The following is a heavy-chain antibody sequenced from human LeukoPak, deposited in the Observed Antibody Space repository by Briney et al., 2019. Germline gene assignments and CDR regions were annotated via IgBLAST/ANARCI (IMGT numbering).Heavy chain of an antibody. J-gene: IGHJ4*02. CDR2: ISGRGDTT. D-gene: IGHD2-15*01. V-gene: IGHV3-23*01. Sequence: GGSLRLSCAASGFSFTTYAMSWVRQAPGKGLEWVSTISGRGDTTYYADSVKDRFTFSRDNSKNMLYLQMNSLRAEDTAVYYCAKDLANLGYCSGGGCYSLDYWGQGTLVTVSS. CDR3: AKDLANLGYCSGGGCYSLDY. CDR1: GFSFTTYA.